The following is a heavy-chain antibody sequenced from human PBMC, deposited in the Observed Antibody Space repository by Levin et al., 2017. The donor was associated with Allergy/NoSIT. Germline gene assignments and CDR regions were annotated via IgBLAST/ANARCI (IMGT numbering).Heavy chain of an antibody. Sequence: GESLKISCKGSGYTFPNYWIAWVRQMPGKGLEWMGTIWPGESNSRYSPSFQGQVTFSAAKSISTAYLQWSSLKASDTAMYYCVSSSSSWFEEGVFDYWGLGTLVTVSS. J-gene: IGHJ4*02. V-gene: IGHV5-51*01. CDR3: VSSSSSWFEEGVFDY. CDR1: GYTFPNYW. D-gene: IGHD6-13*01. CDR2: IWPGESNS.